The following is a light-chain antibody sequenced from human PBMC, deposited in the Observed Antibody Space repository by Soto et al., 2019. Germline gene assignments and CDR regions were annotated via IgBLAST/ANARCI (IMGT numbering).Light chain of an antibody. CDR3: QQYNNDSCT. V-gene: IGKV1-5*01. CDR2: GAS. CDR1: QSIGNW. Sequence: DIQMTQSPSTLSASVGDRVTITCRASQSIGNWLAWYQHKPGTAPKLLIYGASNLESGVPSRFSGSASGTEFTLTINSLQPDDFATYYCQQYNNDSCTFGQGTKLEIK. J-gene: IGKJ2*02.